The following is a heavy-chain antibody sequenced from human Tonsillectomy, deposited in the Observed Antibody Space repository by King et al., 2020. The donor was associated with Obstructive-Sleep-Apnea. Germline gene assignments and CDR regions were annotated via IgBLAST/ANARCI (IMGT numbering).Heavy chain of an antibody. CDR2: LIPDGSNT. J-gene: IGHJ6*02. CDR3: SRDSFYGSGSHPKIYYGMDV. Sequence: DVQLVESGGGLAQPGGSLRFSCAASGFTFSDYWMNWVRQAPGKGLMWVSRLIPDGSNTVYADYGKGRFTVSRDNAKHTLFLQMDSLRADDTAVYYCSRDSFYGSGSHPKIYYGMDVWGQGTTVSVSS. CDR1: GFTFSDYW. V-gene: IGHV3-74*01. D-gene: IGHD3-10*01.